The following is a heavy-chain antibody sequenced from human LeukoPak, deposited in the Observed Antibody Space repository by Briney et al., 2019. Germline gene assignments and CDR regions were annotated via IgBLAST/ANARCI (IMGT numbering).Heavy chain of an antibody. D-gene: IGHD2-15*01. Sequence: GGSLRLSCAASGFTFSNYAMSWVRQTPGKGLECVSVVTGSGGDTYYTGSVNGRFTISRDNSKNTLYLQMNSRRAEDTAVYYCARGTLEHCSGASCYPLDSWGEGTLVSVSS. CDR1: GFTFSNYA. CDR2: VTGSGGDT. J-gene: IGHJ5*01. V-gene: IGHV3-23*01. CDR3: ARGTLEHCSGASCYPLDS.